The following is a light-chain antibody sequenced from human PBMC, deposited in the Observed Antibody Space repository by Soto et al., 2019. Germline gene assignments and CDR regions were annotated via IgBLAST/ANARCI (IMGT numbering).Light chain of an antibody. CDR2: GAS. V-gene: IGKV3-15*01. CDR3: QQDSSWPLT. Sequence: VMTQSAATVSVSPGERVTLSCRASQDIRSSLAWYQQKPGQAPRLLIYGASIRATGVPATFSGSGSGTEFTLSISSLQSEHLGVYYCQQDSSWPLTFGGGTKVDIK. CDR1: QDIRSS. J-gene: IGKJ4*01.